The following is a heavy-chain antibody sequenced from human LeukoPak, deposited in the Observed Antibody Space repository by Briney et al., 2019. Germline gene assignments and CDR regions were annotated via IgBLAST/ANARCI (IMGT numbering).Heavy chain of an antibody. Sequence: GGSLRLSCAASGFTFSSYGMHWVRQAPGKGLEWVAVMSFDGSHTYYADSVKGRFTISRDNSKNTLYLQMNSLRAEDTAVYYCAKDLTVVPAARPDDYWGQGTLVTVSS. CDR2: MSFDGSHT. V-gene: IGHV3-30*18. CDR1: GFTFSSYG. D-gene: IGHD2-2*01. J-gene: IGHJ4*02. CDR3: AKDLTVVPAARPDDY.